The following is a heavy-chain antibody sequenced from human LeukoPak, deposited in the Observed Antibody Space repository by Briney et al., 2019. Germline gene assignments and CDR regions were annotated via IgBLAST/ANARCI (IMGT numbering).Heavy chain of an antibody. CDR3: ARGGYSYGEYFDY. V-gene: IGHV4-59*01. D-gene: IGHD5-18*01. CDR2: IYYSGST. J-gene: IGHJ4*02. CDR1: GGSISSYY. Sequence: SETLSLTCTVSGGSISSYYWSWIRQPPRKGLEWIGYIYYSGSTNYNPSLKSRVTISVDTSKNQFSLKLSSVTAADTAVYYCARGGYSYGEYFDYWGQGTLVTVSS.